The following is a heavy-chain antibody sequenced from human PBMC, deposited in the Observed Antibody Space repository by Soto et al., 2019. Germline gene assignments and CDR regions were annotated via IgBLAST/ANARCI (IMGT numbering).Heavy chain of an antibody. J-gene: IGHJ4*02. V-gene: IGHV3-23*01. CDR3: AKARSSGWPRSHYFEY. Sequence: HPGGSLRLSCAASGFTFSSYAMSWVRQAPGKGLEWVSAISGSGGSTYYADSVKGRFTISRDNSKNTLYLQMNSLRAEDTAVYYCAKARSSGWPRSHYFEYWGQGALVTVSS. D-gene: IGHD6-19*01. CDR2: ISGSGGST. CDR1: GFTFSSYA.